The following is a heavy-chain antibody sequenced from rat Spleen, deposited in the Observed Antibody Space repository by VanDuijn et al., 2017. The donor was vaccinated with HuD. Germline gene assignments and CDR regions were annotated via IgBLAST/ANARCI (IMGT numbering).Heavy chain of an antibody. D-gene: IGHD1-12*02. CDR1: GYSITSNY. J-gene: IGHJ4*01. CDR2: IDYSGRT. CDR3: TRHRLYFDDGSYYHSRVMDA. V-gene: IGHV3-1*01. Sequence: EVQLQESGPGLVKPSQSLSLTCSVTGYSITSNYWGWIRKFPGNKMEWMGYIDYSGRTSYNPSLKSRISITRDTSKNQFFLQLNSVTTEDTATYYCTRHRLYFDDGSYYHSRVMDAWGQGASVTVSS.